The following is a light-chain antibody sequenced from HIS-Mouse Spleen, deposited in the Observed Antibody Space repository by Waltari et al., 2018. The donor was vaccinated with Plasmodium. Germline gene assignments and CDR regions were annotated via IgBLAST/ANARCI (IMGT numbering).Light chain of an antibody. CDR2: DVS. CDR1: SSDVSGYNS. CDR3: CAYAGSYTWV. J-gene: IGLJ2*01. Sequence: QSALTQPRSVSWSPGQSVTISCTVTSSDVSGYNSVSGYQQHPGKTPKLMIYDVSKRPSGVPERFYGSKSGNTGSLTIYGLHAEDEAVYYGCAYAGSYTWVFGGGTKLTVL. V-gene: IGLV2-11*01.